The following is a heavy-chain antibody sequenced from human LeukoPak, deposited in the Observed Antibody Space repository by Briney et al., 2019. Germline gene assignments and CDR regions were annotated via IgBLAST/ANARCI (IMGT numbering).Heavy chain of an antibody. CDR1: GFPFSSYW. D-gene: IGHD1-26*01. CDR2: ISGSGGST. Sequence: GGSLRLSCVASGFPFSSYWMTWVRQAPGKGLEWVSAISGSGGSTYYADSVKGRFTISRDNSKNTLYLQMNSLRAEDTAVYYCAKGQPGAYFDYWGQGTLVTVSS. J-gene: IGHJ4*02. V-gene: IGHV3-23*01. CDR3: AKGQPGAYFDY.